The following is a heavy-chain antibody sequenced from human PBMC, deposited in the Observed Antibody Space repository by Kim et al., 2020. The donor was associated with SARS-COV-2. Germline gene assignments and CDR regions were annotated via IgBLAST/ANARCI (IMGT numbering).Heavy chain of an antibody. CDR3: VREETGTSVLDF. D-gene: IGHD6-13*01. Sequence: ASVKVSCKASGYTFSNYHMHWVRQAPGQGLEWMGLINLSGGATAYAQRFQGRVTVTWDTSTSTVYMTLDTLKSDDTAMYYCVREETGTSVLDFWAQGTLVTVSS. V-gene: IGHV1-46*01. CDR1: GYTFSNYH. J-gene: IGHJ4*02. CDR2: INLSGGAT.